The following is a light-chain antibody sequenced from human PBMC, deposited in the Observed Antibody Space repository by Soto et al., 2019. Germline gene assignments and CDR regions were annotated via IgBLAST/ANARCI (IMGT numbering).Light chain of an antibody. CDR1: QGISNY. CDR3: QKYNSAPLT. J-gene: IGKJ4*01. Sequence: DIQVTQSPSSLSASVGDRVTITCRASQGISNYLAWYQQKPGKVPKLLIYAATTLQSGVPSRFSGSGSGTDFSLTISSLQPEHVATYYCQKYNSAPLTLGGGTKVDIK. CDR2: AAT. V-gene: IGKV1-27*01.